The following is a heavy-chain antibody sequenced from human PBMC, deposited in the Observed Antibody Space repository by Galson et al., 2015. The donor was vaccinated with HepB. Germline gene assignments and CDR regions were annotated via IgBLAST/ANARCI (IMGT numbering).Heavy chain of an antibody. Sequence: SVKVSCKASGYTFTSYGVTWVRQAPGQGLEWMGWISAYNGNTNYAQKLQGRVTMTTDTSTSTAYMEVRSLRSDDTAVYYCARGIAAANRGPRLGYYYYYMDVWGKGTTVTVSS. CDR2: ISAYNGNT. V-gene: IGHV1-18*01. D-gene: IGHD6-13*01. J-gene: IGHJ6*03. CDR3: ARGIAAANRGPRLGYYYYYMDV. CDR1: GYTFTSYG.